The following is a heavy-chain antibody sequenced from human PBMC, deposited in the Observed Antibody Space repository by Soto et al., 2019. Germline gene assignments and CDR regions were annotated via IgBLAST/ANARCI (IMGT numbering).Heavy chain of an antibody. J-gene: IGHJ6*02. CDR2: IYPGDSDT. CDR1: GYSFTTYW. D-gene: IGHD2-15*01. V-gene: IGHV5-51*01. CDR3: ARHPRVLLEDHYGMDV. Sequence: GESLKISCKGSGYSFTTYWINWVRQMPGKGLEWMGIIYPGDSDTRYSPSFQGQVTISADKSISTAYLQWSSLKASDTAMYYCARHPRVLLEDHYGMDVWGQGTTVTVSS.